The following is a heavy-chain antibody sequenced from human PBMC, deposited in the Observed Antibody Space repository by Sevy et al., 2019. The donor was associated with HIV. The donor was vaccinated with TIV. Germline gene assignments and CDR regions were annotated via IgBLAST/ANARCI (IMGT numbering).Heavy chain of an antibody. Sequence: ASVKVSCKASGGTFSSYAISWVRQAPGQGLEWRGGIIPIFGKANYAQKFQGRVTITADKSTSTAYMELSSLRSEDTAVYYCARGLIGGSYWHAFDIWGQGTMVTVSS. V-gene: IGHV1-69*06. D-gene: IGHD1-26*01. CDR3: ARGLIGGSYWHAFDI. J-gene: IGHJ3*02. CDR1: GGTFSSYA. CDR2: IIPIFGKA.